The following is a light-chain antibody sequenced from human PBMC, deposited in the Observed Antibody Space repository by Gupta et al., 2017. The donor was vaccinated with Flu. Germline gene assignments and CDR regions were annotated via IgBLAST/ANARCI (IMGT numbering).Light chain of an antibody. Sequence: DIQMTQSPSSLSASVGDRVTITCQASQDISNYLNWYQQKPGKAPKLLIYDASNLETGVPSRFSGSGSGTDFTFTSSSLQPEDLATYYWQQDYNLYIFGQGTKMEIK. CDR2: DAS. V-gene: IGKV1-33*01. CDR1: QDISNY. J-gene: IGKJ2*01. CDR3: QQDYNLYI.